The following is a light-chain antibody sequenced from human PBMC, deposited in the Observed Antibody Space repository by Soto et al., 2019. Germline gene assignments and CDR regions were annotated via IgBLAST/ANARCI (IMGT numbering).Light chain of an antibody. V-gene: IGKV3-20*01. Sequence: EIVMTQSPATLSVSPGERATLSCRASQSVGSDLAWYQQKPGQAPRLVIYDIFTRATGVPDRFSGSGSGTDFTLTISRLEPEDFAVYYCQQYGSSGTFGQGTKVDIK. CDR1: QSVGSD. J-gene: IGKJ1*01. CDR2: DIF. CDR3: QQYGSSGT.